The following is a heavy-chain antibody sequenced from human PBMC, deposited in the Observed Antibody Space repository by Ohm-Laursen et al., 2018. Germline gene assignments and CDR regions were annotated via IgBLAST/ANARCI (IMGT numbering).Heavy chain of an antibody. CDR3: ARSPNVLLWFGESRRSLN. CDR1: GYTFTGYY. V-gene: IGHV1-2*02. Sequence: GASVKVSCKASGYTFTGYYMHWVRQAPEQGLEWMGWINPNSGGTNYAQKFQGRVTMTRDTSISTAYMELSRLRSDDTAVYYCARSPNVLLWFGESRRSLNWGQGTLVTVSS. D-gene: IGHD3-10*01. CDR2: INPNSGGT. J-gene: IGHJ4*02.